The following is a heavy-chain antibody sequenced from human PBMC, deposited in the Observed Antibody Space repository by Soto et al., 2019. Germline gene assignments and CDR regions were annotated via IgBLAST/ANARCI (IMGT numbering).Heavy chain of an antibody. V-gene: IGHV4-59*01. J-gene: IGHJ6*03. CDR1: GGYITSYY. CDR3: ARAVYSPTLIFYYYFYIDV. Sequence: QVQLQESGPGLVKPSETLSLTCTVSGGYITSYYWSWIRQPPGKGLEWIGYIYYSGSTNYNPSLKSRVTISVDTSKNQFSLKLSSVTTADTAVYYCARAVYSPTLIFYYYFYIDVWGKGTTVTVSS. D-gene: IGHD2-21*01. CDR2: IYYSGST.